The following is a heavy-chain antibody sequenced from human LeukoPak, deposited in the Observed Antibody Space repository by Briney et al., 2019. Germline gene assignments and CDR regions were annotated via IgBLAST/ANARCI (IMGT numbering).Heavy chain of an antibody. V-gene: IGHV4-59*11. D-gene: IGHD3-10*01. CDR2: IYYSGST. J-gene: IGHJ6*03. CDR3: ARGGAMVRAEGGYYYYHYMDV. CDR1: GGSISSHY. Sequence: PSETLSLTCTVSGGSISSHYWSWIRQPPGKGLEWIGYIYYSGSTNYNPSLKSRVTISVDTSKNQFSLKLSSVTAADTAVYYCARGGAMVRAEGGYYYYHYMDVWGKGTTVTVSS.